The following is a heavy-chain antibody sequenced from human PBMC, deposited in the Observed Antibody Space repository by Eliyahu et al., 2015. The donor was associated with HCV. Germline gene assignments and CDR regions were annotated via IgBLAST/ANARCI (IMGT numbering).Heavy chain of an antibody. V-gene: IGHV6-1*01. J-gene: IGHJ4*02. Sequence: QVQLQQSGPGLVKPSQTLSLTCAISGDSVSNXTVEWNWIRQSPARGLEWLGRTYYRSKWYNNYAVSVNSRITISPDTSRNQFSLHLTSVTPEDTAVYYCARDQGAAFGTEYFDFWGQGILVTVSS. D-gene: IGHD6-13*01. CDR3: ARDQGAAFGTEYFDF. CDR2: TYYRSKWYN. CDR1: GDSVSNXTVE.